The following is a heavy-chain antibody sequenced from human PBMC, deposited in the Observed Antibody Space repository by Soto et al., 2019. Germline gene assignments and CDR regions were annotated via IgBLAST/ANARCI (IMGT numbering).Heavy chain of an antibody. J-gene: IGHJ2*01. V-gene: IGHV3-53*01. CDR1: WLTVSTNY. CDR3: ARDWCGKARLHWYFDL. CDR2: IYSGGDT. D-gene: IGHD3-16*01. Sequence: EVQLVESGGGLIQPGGSLRLSCAASWLTVSTNYMSWVRQAPGKGLEWVSVIYSGGDTSYADSVKGRFAISRDNSKNTVFLHRHRLRVEDTAVYYSARDWCGKARLHWYFDLWGRGTLVTVSS.